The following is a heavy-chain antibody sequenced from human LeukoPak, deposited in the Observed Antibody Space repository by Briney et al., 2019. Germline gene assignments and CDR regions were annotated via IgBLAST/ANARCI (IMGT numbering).Heavy chain of an antibody. Sequence: SETLSLTCTVSGGSISSSSYYWGWIRQPPGKGLEWIGSIYYSGSTYYNPSLKSRVTISVDTSKNQFSLKLSSVTAADTAVYYCARNYGSGSYSLWYFGLWGRGTLVTVSS. CDR1: GGSISSSSYY. CDR2: IYYSGST. D-gene: IGHD3-10*01. J-gene: IGHJ2*01. CDR3: ARNYGSGSYSLWYFGL. V-gene: IGHV4-39*01.